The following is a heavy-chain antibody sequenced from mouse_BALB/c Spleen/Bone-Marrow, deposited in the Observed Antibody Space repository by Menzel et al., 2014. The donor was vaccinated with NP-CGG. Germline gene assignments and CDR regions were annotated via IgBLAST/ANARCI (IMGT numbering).Heavy chain of an antibody. J-gene: IGHJ2*01. CDR1: GYAFTSYN. D-gene: IGHD3-3*01. CDR3: ARSRDVGYFDY. CDR2: IDPYNGGT. Sequence: VQLQQSGPELVKPGASVKVSCKASGYAFTSYNMFWVKQSHGKSLEWIGYIDPYNGGTSYNQKFKGKATLTVDESSSTAYMHLNSLTSEGSAVYYCARSRDVGYFDYWGQGTTLTVSS. V-gene: IGHV1S135*01.